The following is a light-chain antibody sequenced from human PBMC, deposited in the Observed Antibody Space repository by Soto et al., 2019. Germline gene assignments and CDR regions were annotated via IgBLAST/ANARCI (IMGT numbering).Light chain of an antibody. CDR1: SSNIAINT. Sequence: QSVMTQPPSVSAAPGQKVTISCSGSSSNIAINTVNWYQVLPGTAPKLLIYSDNQRPSGVPDRFSGSRSGTSASLAISGLQSEDEGDYYCATWDDSLTGLVFGGGTKLTVL. CDR3: ATWDDSLTGLV. V-gene: IGLV1-44*01. J-gene: IGLJ3*02. CDR2: SDN.